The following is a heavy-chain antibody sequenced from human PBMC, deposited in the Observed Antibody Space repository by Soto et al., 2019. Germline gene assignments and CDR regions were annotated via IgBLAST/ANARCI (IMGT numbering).Heavy chain of an antibody. D-gene: IGHD2-15*01. CDR2: INAGNGNT. Sequence: QVQLVQSGAEVKKPGASVKVSCKASGYTFTSYAMHWVRQAPGQRLEWMGWINAGNGNTKYSQKFQGRVTITRDTPASTAYMEPSSLISEDTAVYYCARDLGGWPDYWGQGTLVTVSS. J-gene: IGHJ4*02. CDR3: ARDLGGWPDY. CDR1: GYTFTSYA. V-gene: IGHV1-3*01.